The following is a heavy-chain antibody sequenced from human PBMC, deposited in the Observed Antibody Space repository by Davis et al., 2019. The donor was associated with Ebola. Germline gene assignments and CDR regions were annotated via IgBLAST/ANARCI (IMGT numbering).Heavy chain of an antibody. CDR1: GYTFTTHW. V-gene: IGHV5-51*01. J-gene: IGHJ3*02. D-gene: IGHD1-20*01. CDR3: ATLRRTITGMDDGFDI. Sequence: GGSLRLSCKVSGYTFTTHWIGWVRQMPGKGLEWMGIIYTGDSDTRYRPSFRGQVTISANKSFKTAFLQWSSLKASDTARYYCATLRRTITGMDDGFDIWGQGTMVTVSS. CDR2: IYTGDSDT.